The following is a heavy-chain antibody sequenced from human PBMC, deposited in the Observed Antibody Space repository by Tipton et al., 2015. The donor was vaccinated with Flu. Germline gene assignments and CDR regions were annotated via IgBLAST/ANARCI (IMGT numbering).Heavy chain of an antibody. CDR1: GGSISSYY. J-gene: IGHJ4*02. CDR3: AGWTDYVWGNYRTFAY. D-gene: IGHD3-16*02. V-gene: IGHV4-59*03. Sequence: TLSLTCTVSGGSISSYYWGWIRQPPGKGLEWIGYIYYTGSTDYNPSLKSRVTISVDTSKNQFSLKLSSVTAADTAVYYCAGWTDYVWGNYRTFAYWGQGTLVTVAP. CDR2: IYYTGST.